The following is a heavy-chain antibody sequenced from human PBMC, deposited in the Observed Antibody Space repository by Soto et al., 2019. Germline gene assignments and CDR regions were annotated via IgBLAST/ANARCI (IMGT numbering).Heavy chain of an antibody. CDR1: GFTFSSYS. J-gene: IGHJ6*02. CDR2: ISSSSSTI. Sequence: PGGSLRLSCAASGFTFSSYSMNWVRQAPGKXLEWVSYISSSSSTIYYADSVKGRFTISRDNAKNSLYLQMNSLRDEDTAVYYCPRGQMVYAIQNYYYYGMDVWGQGTTVTVSS. V-gene: IGHV3-48*02. D-gene: IGHD2-8*01. CDR3: PRGQMVYAIQNYYYYGMDV.